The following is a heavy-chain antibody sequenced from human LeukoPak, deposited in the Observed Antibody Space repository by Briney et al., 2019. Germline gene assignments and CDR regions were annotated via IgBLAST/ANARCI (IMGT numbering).Heavy chain of an antibody. CDR2: IYYSGST. V-gene: IGHV4-61*01. CDR3: ARDPSSGWYTGYFDL. CDR1: GGSVSSGSYY. D-gene: IGHD6-19*01. J-gene: IGHJ2*01. Sequence: SETLSLTCTVSGGSVSSGSYYWSWIRQPPGKGLEWIGYIYYSGSTNYNPSLKSRVTISVDTSKNQFSLKLSSVTAADTAVYYCARDPSSGWYTGYFDLWGRGTLVTVSS.